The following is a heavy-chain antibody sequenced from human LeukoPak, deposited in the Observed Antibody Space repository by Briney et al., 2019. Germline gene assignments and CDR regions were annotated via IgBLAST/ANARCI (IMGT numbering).Heavy chain of an antibody. CDR1: GFTLSTYA. CDR3: AREADCSGGGCYRGAFDI. D-gene: IGHD2-15*01. Sequence: PGGSLRLSCAASGFTLSTYAMHWVRQAPGKGLEWVAVIWYDGSNKYYGDSVKGRLTISRDNSKNTLFLQMNSLRAEDTAVYYCAREADCSGGGCYRGAFDIWGQGTMVAVSS. J-gene: IGHJ3*02. V-gene: IGHV3-33*01. CDR2: IWYDGSNK.